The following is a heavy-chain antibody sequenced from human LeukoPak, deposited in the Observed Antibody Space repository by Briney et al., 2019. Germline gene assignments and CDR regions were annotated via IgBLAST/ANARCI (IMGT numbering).Heavy chain of an antibody. V-gene: IGHV4-30-4*08. CDR2: IYYSGST. Sequence: SQTLSLTCIVSGGSISSADYYWSWIRQPPGKGLEWIGFIYYSGSTYYTPSLKSRVTISLDTSKNQFSLKLSSVTAADTAVYYCARGHSAYYYDSSGYFNWFDPWGQGTLVTVSS. CDR1: GGSISSADYY. CDR3: ARGHSAYYYDSSGYFNWFDP. J-gene: IGHJ5*02. D-gene: IGHD3-22*01.